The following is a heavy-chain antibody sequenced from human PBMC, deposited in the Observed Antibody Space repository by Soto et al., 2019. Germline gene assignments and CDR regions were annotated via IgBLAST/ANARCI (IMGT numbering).Heavy chain of an antibody. V-gene: IGHV3-30-3*01. D-gene: IGHD3-10*01. CDR2: ISYDGSNK. J-gene: IGHJ4*02. CDR3: AREWFGELSPDY. CDR1: GITFGSRA. Sequence: PGGSLRLSCVASGITFGSRAMSWVRQAPGKGLEWVAVISYDGSNKYYADSVKGRFTISRDNSKNTLYLQMNSLRAEDTAVYYCAREWFGELSPDYWGQGTLVTVSS.